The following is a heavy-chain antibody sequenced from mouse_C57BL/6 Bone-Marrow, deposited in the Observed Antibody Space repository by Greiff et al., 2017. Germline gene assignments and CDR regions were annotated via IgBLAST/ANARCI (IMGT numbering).Heavy chain of an antibody. J-gene: IGHJ4*01. CDR3: ARRDSKNAMDY. CDR1: GYTFTNYW. V-gene: IGHV1-63*01. Sequence: VQLQQSGAELVRPGTSVKMSCKASGYTFTNYWIGWAKQRPGHGLEWIGDIYPGGGYTNYNEKFKGKATLTADKSSSTAYMQFSSLTSEDSAIYYCARRDSKNAMDYWGQGTSVTVSS. D-gene: IGHD2-5*01. CDR2: IYPGGGYT.